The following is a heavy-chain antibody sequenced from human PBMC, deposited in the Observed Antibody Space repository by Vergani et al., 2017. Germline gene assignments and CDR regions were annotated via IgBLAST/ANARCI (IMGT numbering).Heavy chain of an antibody. J-gene: IGHJ6*03. V-gene: IGHV4-34*01. CDR3: ERVNTETNGHLYYYYYMDV. CDR1: GGSFTSYH. Sequence: QVQLQQWGGGLLKPSETLSLTCVVNGGSFTSYHWTWIRQSPGEGLEWVGHIDHTGRPDYNPSLKSRLTMSVDKSRNQFSLTLNSVTATDTAIYFCERVNTETNGHLYYYYYMDVWGQGTAVTVS. D-gene: IGHD4-11*01. CDR2: IDHTGRP.